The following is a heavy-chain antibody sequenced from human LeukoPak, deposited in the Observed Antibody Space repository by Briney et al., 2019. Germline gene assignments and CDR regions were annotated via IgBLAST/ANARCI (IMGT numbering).Heavy chain of an antibody. CDR2: IYYSGST. J-gene: IGHJ6*02. V-gene: IGHV4-59*01. D-gene: IGHD3-22*01. Sequence: SETLSLTCTVSGGSISSYYWSWIRQPPGKGLEWIGYIYYSGSTNYNPSLKSRVTISVDTSKNQFSLKLSSVTAADTAVYYCARDHPPDYYDSSGYYDMDVWGQGTTVTVSS. CDR1: GGSISSYY. CDR3: ARDHPPDYYDSSGYYDMDV.